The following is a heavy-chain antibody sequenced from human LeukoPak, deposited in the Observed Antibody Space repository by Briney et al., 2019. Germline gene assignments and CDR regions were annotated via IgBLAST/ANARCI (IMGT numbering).Heavy chain of an antibody. J-gene: IGHJ4*02. CDR2: IYSGGST. D-gene: IGHD3-22*01. CDR1: GFTVSSNY. CDR3: ARGWPYYDSSGYYWGYFDY. Sequence: GGSLRLSCAASGFTVSSNYMSWVRQAPGKGLEWVSVIYSGGSTYYADSVKGRFTISRDNSKNTLYLQMNSLRAEDTAVYYCARGWPYYDSSGYYWGYFDYWGQGTLVTVSS. V-gene: IGHV3-53*01.